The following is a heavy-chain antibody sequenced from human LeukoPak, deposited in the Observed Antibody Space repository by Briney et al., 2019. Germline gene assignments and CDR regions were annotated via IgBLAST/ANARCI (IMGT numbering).Heavy chain of an antibody. V-gene: IGHV1-58*01. D-gene: IGHD1-26*01. CDR2: IVVGSGNT. CDR1: GFTFTSSA. Sequence: SVKVSCKASGFTFTSSAVQWVRQARGQRLEWIGWIVVGSGNTNYAQKFQERVTITRDMSTSTAYMELSSLRSEDTAVYYCAADPVGAYDAFDIWGQGTMVTVSS. CDR3: AADPVGAYDAFDI. J-gene: IGHJ3*02.